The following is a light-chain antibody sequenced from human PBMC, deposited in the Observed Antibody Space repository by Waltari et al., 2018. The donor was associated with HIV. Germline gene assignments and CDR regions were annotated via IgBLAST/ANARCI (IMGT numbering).Light chain of an antibody. CDR1: PSNIGGHS. Sequence: SLLTQPPSVSGAPGQRVNISCSGGPSNIGGHSVNWYRQLPGTAPILLICNNDHSPSSVPVRFSGSKSATSASLVISGLQSDDEADYYCATWDDTMSVVFGGGTRLTVL. CDR2: NND. V-gene: IGLV1-44*01. J-gene: IGLJ2*01. CDR3: ATWDDTMSVV.